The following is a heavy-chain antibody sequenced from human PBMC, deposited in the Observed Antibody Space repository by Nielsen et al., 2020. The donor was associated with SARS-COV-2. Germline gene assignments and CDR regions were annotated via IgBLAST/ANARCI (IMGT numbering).Heavy chain of an antibody. D-gene: IGHD2-21*02. CDR2: INPSGGST. Sequence: WVRQAPGHGLAWMGIINPSGGSTSYAQKFQGRVTMTRDTSTSTVYMELSSLRSEDTAVYYCAGDQSAYCGGDCYQYVFDYWGQGTLVTVSS. J-gene: IGHJ4*02. CDR3: AGDQSAYCGGDCYQYVFDY. V-gene: IGHV1-46*01.